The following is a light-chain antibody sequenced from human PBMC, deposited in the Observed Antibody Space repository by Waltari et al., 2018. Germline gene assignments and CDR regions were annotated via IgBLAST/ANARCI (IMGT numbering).Light chain of an antibody. CDR3: QQYNSYST. J-gene: IGKJ3*01. V-gene: IGKV1-5*03. CDR1: QSISSW. Sequence: DIQMTQSPSTLSASVRDRVTITCRPSQSISSWLAWYQQKPGKAPKLLIYKASSLESGVPSRFSGSGSGTEVTLTISSLQPDDFATYYCQQYNSYSTFGPGTKVDIK. CDR2: KAS.